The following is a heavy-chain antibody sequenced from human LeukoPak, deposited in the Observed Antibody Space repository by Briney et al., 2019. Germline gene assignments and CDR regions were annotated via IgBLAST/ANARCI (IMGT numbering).Heavy chain of an antibody. CDR1: GFTFSSYA. Sequence: RPGGSLRLSCAASGFTFSSYAMSWVRQAPGKGLEWVSAISGSGGSTYYADSVKGRFTISRDNSKNTLYLQMNSLRAEGTAVYYCAKGRQWLVREIFDYWGQGTLVTVSS. J-gene: IGHJ4*02. CDR3: AKGRQWLVREIFDY. CDR2: ISGSGGST. D-gene: IGHD6-19*01. V-gene: IGHV3-23*01.